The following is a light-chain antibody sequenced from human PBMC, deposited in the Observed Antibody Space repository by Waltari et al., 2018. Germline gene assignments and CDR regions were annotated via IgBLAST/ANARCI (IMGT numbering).Light chain of an antibody. J-gene: IGLJ2*01. CDR2: DDD. CDR3: QSYDDTTNQV. CDR1: SGSIASYY. V-gene: IGLV6-57*04. Sequence: NFMLTQPHSVSESSGKTVTISCTRSSGSIASYYVQWYQQRPGSAPTTVIYDDDLRPSGVADRFSGSIDSSSNSASLTISGLKTEDEADYYCQSYDDTTNQVFGGGTKLTVL.